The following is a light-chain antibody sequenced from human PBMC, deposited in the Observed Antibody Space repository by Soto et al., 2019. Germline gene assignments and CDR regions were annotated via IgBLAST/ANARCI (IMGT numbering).Light chain of an antibody. CDR1: QSVSSY. J-gene: IGKJ2*01. CDR3: QQYNKWYT. CDR2: GAS. V-gene: IGKV3-15*01. Sequence: EIVLTQSPATLSLSPGERATLSCRASQSVSSYLAWYQQKPGQAPRLLIYGASTRATAIPARFSGSGSGTESPSTISSVQSEYSDDYCQQQYNKWYTFGQGTKLEMK.